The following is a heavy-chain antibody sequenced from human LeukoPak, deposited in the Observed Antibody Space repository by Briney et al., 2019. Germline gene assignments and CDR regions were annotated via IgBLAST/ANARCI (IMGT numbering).Heavy chain of an antibody. CDR2: ISYDGDSD. CDR3: ARDHPDHDAFDI. D-gene: IGHD1-14*01. V-gene: IGHV3-30*03. CDR1: GFTFSNYG. J-gene: IGHJ3*02. Sequence: GGSLRLSCAVSGFTFSNYGMHWVRQAPGKGLEWVAVISYDGDSDYYVDSVKGRFTISRDISKNTLYLQMNSLRAEDTAVYYCARDHPDHDAFDIWGQGTMVTVSS.